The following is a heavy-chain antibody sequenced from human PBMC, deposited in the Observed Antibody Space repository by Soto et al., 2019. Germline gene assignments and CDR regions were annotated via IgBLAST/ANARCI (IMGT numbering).Heavy chain of an antibody. CDR3: AKLPPGQMMEPPDY. D-gene: IGHD1-1*01. J-gene: IGHJ4*02. Sequence: GGSLRLSCAASGFTFSSYAMSWVRQAPGKGLEWVSAISGSGGSTYYADTVKGRFTISRDNSKNTLYLQMNSLRAEDTAVYYCAKLPPGQMMEPPDYWGQGTLVTVSS. CDR1: GFTFSSYA. CDR2: ISGSGGST. V-gene: IGHV3-23*01.